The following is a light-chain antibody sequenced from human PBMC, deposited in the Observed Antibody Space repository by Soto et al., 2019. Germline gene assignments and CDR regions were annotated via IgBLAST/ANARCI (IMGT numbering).Light chain of an antibody. CDR3: SSYTKRNTVV. J-gene: IGLJ2*01. CDR2: EVS. CDR1: SSDVGGYNY. Sequence: QSVLTQPASVSGSPGQSITISCIGTSSDVGGYNYVSWYQQHPGKAPKLMIYEVSNRPSGVSDRFSGSKSGNTASLTISGLQAEDEADYYCSSYTKRNTVVFGGGTKLTVL. V-gene: IGLV2-14*01.